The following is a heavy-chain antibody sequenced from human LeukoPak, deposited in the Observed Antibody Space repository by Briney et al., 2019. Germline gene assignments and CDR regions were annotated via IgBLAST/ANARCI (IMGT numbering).Heavy chain of an antibody. J-gene: IGHJ4*02. V-gene: IGHV1-69*05. CDR3: ARENMEAAAGTYDY. Sequence: GASVKVSCKAFGGTFSSYAISWVRQAPGQGLEWMGGIIPIFGTANYAQKFQGRVTITTDESTSTAYMELSSLRSEDTAVYYCARENMEAAAGTYDYWGQGTLVTVSS. CDR1: GGTFSSYA. CDR2: IIPIFGTA. D-gene: IGHD6-13*01.